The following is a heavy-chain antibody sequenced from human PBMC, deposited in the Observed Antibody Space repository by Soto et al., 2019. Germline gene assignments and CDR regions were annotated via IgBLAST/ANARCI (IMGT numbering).Heavy chain of an antibody. CDR3: ARHLLYCSSTSCHDDAFDI. CDR2: IYYSGST. Sequence: SETLSLTCTVSGGSISSYYWSWIRQPPGKGLEWIGYIYYSGSTNYNPSLKSRVTISVDTSKNQFSLKLSSVTAADTAVYYCARHLLYCSSTSCHDDAFDIWGQGTMVTVSS. D-gene: IGHD2-2*01. V-gene: IGHV4-59*08. J-gene: IGHJ3*02. CDR1: GGSISSYY.